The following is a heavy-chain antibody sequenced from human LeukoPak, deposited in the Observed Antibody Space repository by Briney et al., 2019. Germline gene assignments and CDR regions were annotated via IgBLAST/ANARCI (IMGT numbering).Heavy chain of an antibody. Sequence: PSETLSLTCAVSGYSISSGYYWGWIRQPPGKGLEWIGEINHSGSTNYNPSLKSRVTISVDTSKNQFSLKLSSVTAADTAVYYCARGWLRSYNWFDPWGQGTLVTVSS. CDR2: INHSGST. V-gene: IGHV4-38-2*01. CDR3: ARGWLRSYNWFDP. D-gene: IGHD5-12*01. J-gene: IGHJ5*02. CDR1: GYSISSGYY.